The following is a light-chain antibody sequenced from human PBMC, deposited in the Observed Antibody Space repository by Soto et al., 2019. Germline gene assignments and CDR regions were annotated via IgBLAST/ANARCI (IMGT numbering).Light chain of an antibody. CDR2: AAS. J-gene: IGKJ4*01. Sequence: DIQMTQSPSSLSASIGDRVTITCRASQGINNYLAWYQQKPGRAPQLLIYAASAVHSGVPDRFSGSGSATDFTLTISRLEPEDFAVYYCQQYGSSVTFGGGTKVDIK. V-gene: IGKV1-27*01. CDR3: QQYGSSVT. CDR1: QGINNY.